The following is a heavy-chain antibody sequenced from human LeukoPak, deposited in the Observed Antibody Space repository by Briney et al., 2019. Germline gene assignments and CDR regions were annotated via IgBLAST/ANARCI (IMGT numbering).Heavy chain of an antibody. Sequence: GGSLRLSCAASGFTFNSYAMSWVRQAPGKGLEWVSDINDSGGSTYYADSVKGRFTISRDNSKNTLYLQMNSLRAEDTAVYYRARASWVAVAGSNWFDPWGQGTLVTVSS. V-gene: IGHV3-23*01. CDR3: ARASWVAVAGSNWFDP. CDR2: INDSGGST. J-gene: IGHJ5*02. D-gene: IGHD6-19*01. CDR1: GFTFNSYA.